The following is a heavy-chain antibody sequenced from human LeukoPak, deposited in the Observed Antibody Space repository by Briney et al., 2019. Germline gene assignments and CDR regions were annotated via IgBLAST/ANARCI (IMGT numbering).Heavy chain of an antibody. Sequence: SETLSLTCAVSGGSISSSNWWSWVRQPPGKGLEWIGEIYHSGSTNYNPSLKSRVTISVDKSKNQFSLKLSSVTAADTAVYYCARDQRGSTSSRRLIRFDPWGQGTLVTVSS. D-gene: IGHD2-2*01. CDR2: IYHSGST. J-gene: IGHJ5*02. V-gene: IGHV4-4*02. CDR3: ARDQRGSTSSRRLIRFDP. CDR1: GGSISSSNW.